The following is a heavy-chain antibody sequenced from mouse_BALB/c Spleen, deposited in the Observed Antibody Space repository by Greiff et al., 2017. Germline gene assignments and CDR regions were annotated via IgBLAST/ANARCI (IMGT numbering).Heavy chain of an antibody. CDR1: GYSFTSYW. CDR3: AITDGSSYDYFDY. D-gene: IGHD1-1*01. V-gene: IGHV1-74*01. Sequence: QVQLQQSGPQLVRPGASVKISCKASGYSFTSYWMHWVKQRPGQGLEWIGMIDPSDSETRLNQKFKDKATLTVDKSSSTAYMQLSSPTSEDSAVYCCAITDGSSYDYFDYWGQGTTLTVSS. CDR2: IDPSDSET. J-gene: IGHJ2*01.